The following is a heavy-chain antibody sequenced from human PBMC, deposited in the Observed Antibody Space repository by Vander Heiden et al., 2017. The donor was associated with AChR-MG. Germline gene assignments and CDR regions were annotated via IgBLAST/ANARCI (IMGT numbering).Heavy chain of an antibody. CDR3: ARWRIPTGTLFDI. CDR2: ISYDGSNK. V-gene: IGHV3-30-3*01. J-gene: IGHJ3*02. Sequence: VHLVESGGGVVQPGRSLRLSCAASGFTFSSYAMHWVRQAPGKGLEWVAVISYDGSNKYYAYSLKGRFTISRDNSMNTMYLQMNRMSAEDTAVYYCARWRIPTGTLFDIWGEGTMVTVSS. D-gene: IGHD1-1*01. CDR1: GFTFSSYA.